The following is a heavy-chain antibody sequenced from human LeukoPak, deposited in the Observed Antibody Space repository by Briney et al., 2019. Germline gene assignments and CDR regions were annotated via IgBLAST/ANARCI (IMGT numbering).Heavy chain of an antibody. D-gene: IGHD1-26*01. V-gene: IGHV7-4-1*02. Sequence: ASVKVSCKASGYTFTSYAMNWVRQAPGQGLEWMGWINTNTGNPTYAQGFTGRFVFSLDTSVSTAYLQISSLKAEDTAVYYCARDSRPSYSGSYYAVDYWGQGTLVTVSS. CDR3: ARDSRPSYSGSYYAVDY. CDR2: INTNTGNP. CDR1: GYTFTSYA. J-gene: IGHJ4*02.